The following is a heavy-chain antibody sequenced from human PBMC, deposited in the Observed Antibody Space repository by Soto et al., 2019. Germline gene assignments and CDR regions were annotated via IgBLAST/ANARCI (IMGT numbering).Heavy chain of an antibody. CDR3: ASSGSSSGYDHNWFDP. D-gene: IGHD3-22*01. CDR2: IIPIFGTA. CDR1: GGTFSSYA. V-gene: IGHV1-69*01. J-gene: IGHJ5*02. Sequence: QVQLVQSGAEVKKPGSSVKVSCKASGGTFSSYAISWVRQAPGQGLEWMGGIIPIFGTANYAQKFQGRVTITADESTSTAYVELSSLRSEDTAVYYCASSGSSSGYDHNWFDPWGQGTLVTVSS.